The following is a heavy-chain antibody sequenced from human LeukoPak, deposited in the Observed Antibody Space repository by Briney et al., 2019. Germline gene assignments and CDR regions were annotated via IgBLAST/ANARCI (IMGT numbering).Heavy chain of an antibody. J-gene: IGHJ6*03. CDR2: ISGSGGRT. Sequence: GGTLRHSCAASGFTYSCYGMRWVRQAPGKGLEWGSAISGSGGRTYYADTVKGRFTISTDNSKNTLYLQMNSLRADDTAVYYCARGTASSYGYFWKNGDDYYYYCMDVWGKGTTVTISS. V-gene: IGHV3-23*01. CDR1: GFTYSCYG. CDR3: ARGTASSYGYFWKNGDDYYYYCMDV. D-gene: IGHD5-18*01.